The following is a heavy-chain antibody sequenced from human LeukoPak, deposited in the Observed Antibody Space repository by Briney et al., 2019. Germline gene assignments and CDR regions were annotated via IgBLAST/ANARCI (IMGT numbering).Heavy chain of an antibody. CDR3: ARDRMAVGYSSGWYSSQANYYYYMDV. CDR1: GGSISSGDYS. Sequence: PSETLSLTCAVSGGSISSGDYSWSWIRQPPGKGLEWIGRIYTSGSTNYNPSLKGRVTMSVDTSKNQFSLKLSSVTAADTAVYYCARDRMAVGYSSGWYSSQANYYYYMDVWGKGTTVTISS. D-gene: IGHD6-13*01. V-gene: IGHV4-61*02. CDR2: IYTSGST. J-gene: IGHJ6*03.